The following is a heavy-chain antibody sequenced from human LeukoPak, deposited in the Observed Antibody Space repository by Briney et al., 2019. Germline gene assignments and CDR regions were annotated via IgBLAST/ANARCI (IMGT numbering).Heavy chain of an antibody. J-gene: IGHJ4*02. V-gene: IGHV4-4*02. D-gene: IGHD5-12*01. CDR1: GGSISSSNW. Sequence: SGTLSLTCAVSGGSISSSNWWSWVRQPPGKGLEWIGEIYHSGSTNYNPSLKSRVTISVDKSKNQSSLKLSSVTAADTAVYYCARVPSGYDLGYFDYWGQGTLVTVSS. CDR2: IYHSGST. CDR3: ARVPSGYDLGYFDY.